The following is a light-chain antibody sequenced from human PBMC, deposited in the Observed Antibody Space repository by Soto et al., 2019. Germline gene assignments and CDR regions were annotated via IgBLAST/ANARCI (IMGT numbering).Light chain of an antibody. J-gene: IGKJ1*01. CDR3: QLRSNWPPTWT. V-gene: IGKV3-11*01. Sequence: EIVLTQSPATLSLSPGERATLSCRASQSISNYLAWYQHRLGQAPRLLIYDASTRATGIPARFSGSGPGTDFTLTISSLEPEDFAVYFCQLRSNWPPTWTFGQGTKVEVK. CDR1: QSISNY. CDR2: DAS.